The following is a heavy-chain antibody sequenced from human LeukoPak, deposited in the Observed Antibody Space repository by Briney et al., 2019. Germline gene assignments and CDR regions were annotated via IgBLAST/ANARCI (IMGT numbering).Heavy chain of an antibody. CDR2: ISSSGSTI. J-gene: IGHJ4*02. Sequence: PGGSLRLSCAASGFTFSDYYMSWIRQAPGKGLEWVSYISSSGSTIYYADSVKGRFTISRDNAKNSLYLQMNSLRAEDTAVYYCARGVAVFTTVTSMGYWGQGTLVTVSS. CDR3: ARGVAVFTTVTSMGY. D-gene: IGHD4-17*01. V-gene: IGHV3-11*01. CDR1: GFTFSDYY.